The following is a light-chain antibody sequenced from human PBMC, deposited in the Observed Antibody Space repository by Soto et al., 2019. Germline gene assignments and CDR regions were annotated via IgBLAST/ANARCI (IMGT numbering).Light chain of an antibody. CDR1: QSVSSNY. CDR2: QTS. V-gene: IGKV3-11*01. CDR3: HQRQSWPRT. Sequence: IVLTQSPGTLSWSPGERATLSCRASQSVSSNYLAWYQQKPGQAPRLLIYQTSLRAAGIPARFSASGSGTDFTLTISDVQPEDFALYYCHQRQSWPRTFGQGTKVDIK. J-gene: IGKJ1*01.